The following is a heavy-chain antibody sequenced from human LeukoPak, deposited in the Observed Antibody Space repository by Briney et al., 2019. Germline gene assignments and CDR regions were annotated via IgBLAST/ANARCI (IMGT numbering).Heavy chain of an antibody. V-gene: IGHV3-30-3*01. Sequence: GGSLRLSCAASGFTFSSYAMHWVRQAPGKGLEWEAVISYDGSNKYYADSVKGRFTISRDNSKNTLYLQMNSLRAEDTAVYYCARDFAAGFDYWGQGTLVTVSS. CDR1: GFTFSSYA. D-gene: IGHD1-14*01. CDR3: ARDFAAGFDY. J-gene: IGHJ4*02. CDR2: ISYDGSNK.